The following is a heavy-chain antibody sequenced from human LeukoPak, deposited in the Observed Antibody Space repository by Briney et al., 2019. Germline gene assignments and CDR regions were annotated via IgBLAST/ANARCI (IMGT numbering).Heavy chain of an antibody. Sequence: PSETLSLTCAVSGDSVTFGGYSWSWIRQPPGKGLEWIGYIYHSGSTYYNPSLKSRVTISIDGSKNQFSLKLSSVTAADTAVYYCARYDSSGYFDYWGQGTLVTVSS. CDR3: ARYDSSGYFDY. CDR2: IYHSGST. V-gene: IGHV4-30-2*01. J-gene: IGHJ4*02. CDR1: GDSVTFGGYS. D-gene: IGHD3-22*01.